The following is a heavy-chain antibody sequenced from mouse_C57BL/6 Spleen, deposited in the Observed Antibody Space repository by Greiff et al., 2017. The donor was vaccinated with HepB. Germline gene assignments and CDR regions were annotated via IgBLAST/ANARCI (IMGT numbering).Heavy chain of an antibody. CDR3: ARSTMVTTGAGAFAY. CDR2: IYPRSGNT. Sequence: VQLQQSGAELARPGASVKLSCKASGYTFTSYGISWVKQRTGQGLEWIGEIYPRSGNTYYNEKFKGKATLTADKSSSTAYMELRSLTSEDSAVYFCARSTMVTTGAGAFAYWGQGTLVTVSA. J-gene: IGHJ3*01. V-gene: IGHV1-81*01. D-gene: IGHD2-2*01. CDR1: GYTFTSYG.